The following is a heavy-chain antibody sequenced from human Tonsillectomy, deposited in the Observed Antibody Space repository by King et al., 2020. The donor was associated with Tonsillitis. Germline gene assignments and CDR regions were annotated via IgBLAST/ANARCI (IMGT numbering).Heavy chain of an antibody. CDR3: ARRPYYYDASGYYPWAFDI. J-gene: IGHJ3*02. D-gene: IGHD3-22*01. Sequence: QLQESGPGLVKPSEALSLTCTVSGGSISSRSYYWGWIRQPPGKGLEWIGGIYYTGSTYYNPSLRSRATVSVDTSKNQFSLKLSSVTAADTAVYHCARRPYYYDASGYYPWAFDIWGRGTMVTVSS. CDR1: GGSISSRSYY. V-gene: IGHV4-39*01. CDR2: IYYTGST.